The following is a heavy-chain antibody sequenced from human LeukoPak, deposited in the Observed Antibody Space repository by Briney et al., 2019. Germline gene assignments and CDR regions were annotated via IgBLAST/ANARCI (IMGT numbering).Heavy chain of an antibody. V-gene: IGHV1-18*01. CDR1: DYTFTSYG. D-gene: IGHD7-27*01. J-gene: IGHJ4*02. CDR3: ARDLANWPFDY. Sequence: ASVKVSCKACDYTFTSYGISCVRQGPGQGLEWMGWISAYNGNTNYAQKLQGRVTMTTDTSTSTAYMELRSLRSDDTAVYYCARDLANWPFDYWGQGTLVTVSS. CDR2: ISAYNGNT.